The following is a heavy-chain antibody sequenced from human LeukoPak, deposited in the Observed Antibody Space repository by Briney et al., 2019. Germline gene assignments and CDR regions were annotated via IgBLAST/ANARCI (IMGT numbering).Heavy chain of an antibody. CDR2: IYSDGST. V-gene: IGHV3-53*01. Sequence: GGSLRLSCAASGFTVSRYYMSWVRQAPGKGLQWVSVIYSDGSTYHADSVKGRFTISRDNSKNTLYLQMNSLRAEDTAVYYCAKEITYYYDSTTDPHVWGQGTLVTVSS. D-gene: IGHD3-22*01. CDR1: GFTVSRYY. J-gene: IGHJ4*02. CDR3: AKEITYYYDSTTDPHV.